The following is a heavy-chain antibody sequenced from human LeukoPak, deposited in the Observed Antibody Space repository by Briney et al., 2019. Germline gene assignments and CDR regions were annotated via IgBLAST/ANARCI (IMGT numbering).Heavy chain of an antibody. V-gene: IGHV3-7*01. CDR2: IRQDGSEK. D-gene: IGHD2-15*01. CDR1: GFTFSSYC. J-gene: IGHJ6*02. Sequence: GESLRLSCAASGFTFSSYCMSRVRQAPGKGLEWVANIRQDGSEKYYVDSVKGRFTISRDNAKNSLYLQMNSLRAEDTAVYYCARFCSGGSCYYWSYGMDVWGQGTTVTVSS. CDR3: ARFCSGGSCYYWSYGMDV.